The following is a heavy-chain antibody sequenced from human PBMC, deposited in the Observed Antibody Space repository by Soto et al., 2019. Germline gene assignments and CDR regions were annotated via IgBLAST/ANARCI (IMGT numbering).Heavy chain of an antibody. V-gene: IGHV3-15*01. CDR2: IKSKTDGGTT. CDR1: GFTFSNAW. CDR3: TTRHSGSYYSYSCGMDV. J-gene: IGHJ6*02. Sequence: EVQLVESGGGLVKPGGSLRLSCAASGFTFSNAWMSWVRQAPGKGLEWVGRIKSKTDGGTTDYAAPVKGRFTISRDDSKHTLYLQMNSLKTEDTAVYYCTTRHSGSYYSYSCGMDVWGQGTTVTVSS. D-gene: IGHD1-26*01.